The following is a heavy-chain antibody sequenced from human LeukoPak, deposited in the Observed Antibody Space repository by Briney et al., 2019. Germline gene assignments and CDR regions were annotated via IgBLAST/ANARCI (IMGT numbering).Heavy chain of an antibody. D-gene: IGHD1-14*01. V-gene: IGHV4-61*02. J-gene: IGHJ6*03. CDR2: IYTSRST. CDR3: ARDGTRRYMDV. Sequence: EGVGSIYTSRSTNYNPSLKSRVTISVDTSKNQFSLKLSSVTAADTAVYYCARDGTRRYMDVWGKGTTVTVSS.